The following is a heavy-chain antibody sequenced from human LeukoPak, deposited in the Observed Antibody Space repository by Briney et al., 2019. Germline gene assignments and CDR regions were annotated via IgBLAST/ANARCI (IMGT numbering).Heavy chain of an antibody. Sequence: GRSLRLSCAASGFTFSSYAMHWVRQAPGKGLEWVAVISYDGSNKYYADSVKGRFTISRDNSKNTLYLQMNSLRAEDTAVYYCAKDRKWLRSNGYYGMDVWGQGTTVTVSS. CDR3: AKDRKWLRSNGYYGMDV. CDR1: GFTFSSYA. CDR2: ISYDGSNK. J-gene: IGHJ6*02. D-gene: IGHD5-12*01. V-gene: IGHV3-30-3*01.